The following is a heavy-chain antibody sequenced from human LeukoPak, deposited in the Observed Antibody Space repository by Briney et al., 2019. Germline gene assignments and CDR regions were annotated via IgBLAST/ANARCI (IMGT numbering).Heavy chain of an antibody. CDR2: INSDGSST. J-gene: IGHJ3*02. CDR1: GFTFSSYW. CDR3: ARLLYYYDSSGYYLDAFDI. Sequence: PGGSLRLSCAASGFTFSSYWMHWVRQAPGKGLVWVSRINSDGSSTSYADSVKGRFTISRDNAKNTLYLQMNSLRAEDTAVYYCARLLYYYDSSGYYLDAFDIWGQGTMVTVSS. V-gene: IGHV3-74*01. D-gene: IGHD3-22*01.